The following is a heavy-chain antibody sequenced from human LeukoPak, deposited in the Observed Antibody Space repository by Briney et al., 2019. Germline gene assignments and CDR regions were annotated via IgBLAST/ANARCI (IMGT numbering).Heavy chain of an antibody. D-gene: IGHD3-22*01. CDR1: GYTFTSYG. CDR2: ISAYNGNT. Sequence: GASVKVSCKASGYTFTSYGISWVRQAPGQGLEWMGWISAYNGNTNYAQKLQGRVTMTTDTSTSTAYMELRSLRSDDTAVYYCARGRYYDSSGYYYFQHWGQGTLVTASS. CDR3: ARGRYYDSSGYYYFQH. V-gene: IGHV1-18*01. J-gene: IGHJ1*01.